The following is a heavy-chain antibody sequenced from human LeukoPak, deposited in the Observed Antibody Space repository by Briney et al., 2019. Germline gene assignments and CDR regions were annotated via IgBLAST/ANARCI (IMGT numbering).Heavy chain of an antibody. V-gene: IGHV3-21*04. D-gene: IGHD5-18*01. Sequence: GGSLRLSCAASGFTFSSYSMNWVRQAPGKGLEWVSSISSSSSYIYYADSVKGRFTISRDNSKNTLFLQMNSLRAADTAAYYCAKATPADTAFDILGQGTVVTVSS. J-gene: IGHJ3*02. CDR1: GFTFSSYS. CDR2: ISSSSSYI. CDR3: AKATPADTAFDI.